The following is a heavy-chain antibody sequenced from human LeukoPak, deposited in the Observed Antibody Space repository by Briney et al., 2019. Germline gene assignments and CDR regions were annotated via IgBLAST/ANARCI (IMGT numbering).Heavy chain of an antibody. CDR3: AKDSGRNCGGDCFPYYFDY. J-gene: IGHJ4*02. V-gene: IGHV3-53*05. CDR1: GFTVSSNY. Sequence: TGGSLRLSCAASGFTVSSNYMSWVRQAPGKGLEWVSVIYSGGSTYYADSVKGRFTISRDNSKNTLYLQMNSLRAEDTALYYCAKDSGRNCGGDCFPYYFDYWGQGTLVTVSS. CDR2: IYSGGST. D-gene: IGHD2-21*02.